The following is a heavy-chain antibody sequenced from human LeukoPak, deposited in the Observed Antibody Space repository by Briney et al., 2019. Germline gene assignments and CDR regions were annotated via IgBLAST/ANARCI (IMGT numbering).Heavy chain of an antibody. CDR1: GFTFRIYA. CDR2: ISGSGGST. V-gene: IGHV3-23*01. J-gene: IGHJ4*02. D-gene: IGHD6-13*01. Sequence: GRSLSLSCAASGFTFRIYAMSGVRHAPRKGLEWVSAISGSGGSTYYADPVKGRFTISRSNSKNALYLQMNSLRAEDTAVYFCAKDSSWYLNFDYWGQGALVTVSS. CDR3: AKDSSWYLNFDY.